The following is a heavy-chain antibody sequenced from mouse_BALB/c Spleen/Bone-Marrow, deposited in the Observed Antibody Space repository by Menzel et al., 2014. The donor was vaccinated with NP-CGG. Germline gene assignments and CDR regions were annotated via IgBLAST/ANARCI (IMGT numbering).Heavy chain of an antibody. V-gene: IGHV1S41*01. D-gene: IGHD1-1*01. J-gene: IGHJ4*01. CDR1: GYTFTSYL. Sequence: DLVKPGASVKLSCKASGYTFTSYLFNWVKQRPGQGLEWIGRIAPGSGNIYYNEMFKVKATLTVDASSSTAYTQLSSLSSEDSAVYFCARSYYVSSPYAMDYWGQGTSVTVSS. CDR2: IAPGSGNI. CDR3: ARSYYVSSPYAMDY.